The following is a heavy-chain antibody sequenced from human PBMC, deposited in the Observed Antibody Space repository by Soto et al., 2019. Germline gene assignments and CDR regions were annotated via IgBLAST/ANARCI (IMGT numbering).Heavy chain of an antibody. CDR1: GFTFSVYW. D-gene: IGHD5-18*01. CDR3: VRGDDDQYDGHGYLGRH. Sequence: EVQLVESGGGLVQPGGSLRLSCAASGFTFSVYWMHWVRQAPGKGLVWVSRMNTDGSRTNYADSAKGRFTISRDDAKSTLYLQMNNLRAEDTAVYYCVRGDDDQYDGHGYLGRHWGQGTLVTVSS. CDR2: MNTDGSRT. J-gene: IGHJ4*02. V-gene: IGHV3-74*01.